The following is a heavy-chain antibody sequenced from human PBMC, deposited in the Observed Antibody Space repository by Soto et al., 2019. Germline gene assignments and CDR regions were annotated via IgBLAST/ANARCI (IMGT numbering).Heavy chain of an antibody. CDR2: MGGAGAR. CDR3: TRATFGVGMDL. CDR1: GFTYNSYD. Sequence: PGGSLRLSCAAFGFTYNSYDMIWVRQVTGKGLEWIASMGGAGAREYSGSVKGRFIISRDNAKNSLYLQMDSLRVADTSVYYCTRATFGVGMDLWGHGTPVTVSS. V-gene: IGHV3-13*01. J-gene: IGHJ6*02. D-gene: IGHD3-10*01.